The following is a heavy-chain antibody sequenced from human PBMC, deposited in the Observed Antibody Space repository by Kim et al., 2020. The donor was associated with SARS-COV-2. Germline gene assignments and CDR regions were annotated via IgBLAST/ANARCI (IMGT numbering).Heavy chain of an antibody. D-gene: IGHD3-9*01. V-gene: IGHV1-69*13. J-gene: IGHJ4*02. Sequence: SVKVSCKASGGTFSSYVISWVRQAPGQGLEWMGGIIPIFGTANYAQKFQGRVTITADESTSTAYMELSSLRSEDTAVYYCARSEDYDILTGYYKGGAIDYWGQGTLVTVPS. CDR3: ARSEDYDILTGYYKGGAIDY. CDR2: IIPIFGTA. CDR1: GGTFSSYV.